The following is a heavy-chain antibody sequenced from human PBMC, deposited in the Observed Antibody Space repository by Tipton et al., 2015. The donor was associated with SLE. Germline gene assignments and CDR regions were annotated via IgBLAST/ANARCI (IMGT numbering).Heavy chain of an antibody. CDR1: GDSITSGSYY. J-gene: IGHJ6*02. Sequence: GLVKPSETLSLTCTVSGDSITSGSYYWGWIRQPPGKGLEWVSYISSSGSTIYYADSVKGRFTISRDNAKNSLYLQMNSLSAEDTAVYYCARDRGSRTGMDVWGRGTTVSVSS. V-gene: IGHV3-11*04. D-gene: IGHD3-10*01. CDR2: ISSSGSTI. CDR3: ARDRGSRTGMDV.